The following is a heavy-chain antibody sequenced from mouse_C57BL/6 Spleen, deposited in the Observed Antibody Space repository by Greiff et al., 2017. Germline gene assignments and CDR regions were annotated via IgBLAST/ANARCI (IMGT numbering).Heavy chain of an antibody. CDR2: LYPGSGST. CDR1: VYTFTSSW. J-gene: IGHJ4*01. CDR3: ARGTGTVAMDD. D-gene: IGHD4-1*01. V-gene: IGHV1-55*01. Sequence: QVQLQQPGAELVMPGASVQMSCKASVYTFTSSWITWVKQRPGQGLAWIGDLYPGSGSTNYNGKFKVKATLTVDTSTSTAYMQLSSLTSEDSAVYYCARGTGTVAMDDWGQGTSVTVSA.